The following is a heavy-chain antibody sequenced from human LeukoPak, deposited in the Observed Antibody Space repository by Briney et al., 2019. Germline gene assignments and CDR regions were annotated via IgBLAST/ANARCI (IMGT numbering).Heavy chain of an antibody. Sequence: SETLSLTCTVSGDSISSADYYWSWISQPPGKGLEWIGYIYHSGSAYYNPSLNRRLTISIDTSKNQFSLKLSSVTAADTAVYFCARVSDLGYFDYWGQGALATVSS. CDR3: ARVSDLGYFDY. CDR1: GDSISSADYY. D-gene: IGHD3-22*01. CDR2: IYHSGSA. J-gene: IGHJ4*02. V-gene: IGHV4-30-4*01.